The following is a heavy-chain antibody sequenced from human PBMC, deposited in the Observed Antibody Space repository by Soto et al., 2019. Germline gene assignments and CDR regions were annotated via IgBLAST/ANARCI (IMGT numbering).Heavy chain of an antibody. CDR1: GFTFSDYY. V-gene: IGHV3-11*06. Sequence: GVSMRLSCAASGFTFSDYYMSWIRQTPGKGLEWVSYISSSGSHTNYADSVKGRFTISRDNAEISLYLQMNSLRAEDTAVYYCERLAGTQYSDAGLDLGFDYWGQGNLVTVSS. D-gene: IGHD5-12*01. CDR2: ISSSGSHT. J-gene: IGHJ4*02. CDR3: ERLAGTQYSDAGLDLGFDY.